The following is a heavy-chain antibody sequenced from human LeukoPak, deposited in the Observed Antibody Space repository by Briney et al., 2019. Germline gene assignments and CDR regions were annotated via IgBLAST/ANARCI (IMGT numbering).Heavy chain of an antibody. J-gene: IGHJ6*03. D-gene: IGHD5-12*01. Sequence: GGSLRLSCAAPGFTFSSYEMNWVRQAPGKGLERVSYISSSGSIIYYADSVKGRFTISRDNAKNSLYLQMNSLRAEDTAVYYCARAGVSSGYDYYYYMDVWGKGTTVTVS. CDR3: ARAGVSSGYDYYYYMDV. CDR2: ISSSGSII. V-gene: IGHV3-48*03. CDR1: GFTFSSYE.